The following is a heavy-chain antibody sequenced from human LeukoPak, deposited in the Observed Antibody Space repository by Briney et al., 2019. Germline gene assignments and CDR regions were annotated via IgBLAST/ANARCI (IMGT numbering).Heavy chain of an antibody. Sequence: PSETLSLTCAVYGGSFSGYYWSWIRQPPGKGLEWIGEINHSGSTNYNPSLKSRVTISVDTSKNQFSLKLSSVTAADTAVYYCARLEYITIFGVAEPGYFDYWGQGTLVTVSS. CDR1: GGSFSGYY. CDR3: ARLEYITIFGVAEPGYFDY. CDR2: INHSGST. D-gene: IGHD3-3*01. V-gene: IGHV4-34*01. J-gene: IGHJ4*02.